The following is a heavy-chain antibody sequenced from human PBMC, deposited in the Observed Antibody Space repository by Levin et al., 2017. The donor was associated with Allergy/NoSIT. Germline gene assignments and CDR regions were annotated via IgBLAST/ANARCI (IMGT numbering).Heavy chain of an antibody. Sequence: PGGSLRLSCAASGFTFSTYDMHWVRQVTGKGLEWVSGINTAGDTFFPGSVKGRFTVSRENAKNSLYLQMNSLRAGDTAVYYCARVHRGAFDIWGQGTMVTVSS. CDR3: ARVHRGAFDI. D-gene: IGHD3-10*01. CDR1: GFTFSTYD. CDR2: INTAGDT. V-gene: IGHV3-13*01. J-gene: IGHJ3*02.